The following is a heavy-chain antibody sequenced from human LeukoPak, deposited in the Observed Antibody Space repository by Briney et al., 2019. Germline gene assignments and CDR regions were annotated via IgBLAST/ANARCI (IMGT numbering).Heavy chain of an antibody. CDR2: INPSGGST. CDR3: ARDMGLRFLEWSNGGDYFDY. J-gene: IGHJ4*02. Sequence: ASVKVSCKASGYTFTSYYMHWVRQAPGQGLEWMGIINPSGGSTSYAQKFQGRVTMTRDTSTSTVYMELSSLRSEDTAVYYCARDMGLRFLEWSNGGDYFDYWGQGTLVTVSS. CDR1: GYTFTSYY. V-gene: IGHV1-46*01. D-gene: IGHD3-3*01.